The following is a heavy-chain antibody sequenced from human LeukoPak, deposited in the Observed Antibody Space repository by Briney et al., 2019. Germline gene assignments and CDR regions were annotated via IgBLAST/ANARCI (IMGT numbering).Heavy chain of an antibody. J-gene: IGHJ3*02. CDR1: GFTFSNAW. D-gene: IGHD4-17*01. Sequence: GGSLRLSCAASGFTFSNAWMSWVRQAPGKGLEWVGRIKSKTDGGTTDYAAPVKGGFTISRDDSKNTLYLQMNSLKTEDTAVYYCTTESRDYGDYVGISAFDIWGQGTMVTVSS. CDR2: IKSKTDGGTT. CDR3: TTESRDYGDYVGISAFDI. V-gene: IGHV3-15*01.